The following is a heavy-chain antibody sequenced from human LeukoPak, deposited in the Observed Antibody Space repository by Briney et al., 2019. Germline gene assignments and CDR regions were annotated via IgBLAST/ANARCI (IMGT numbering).Heavy chain of an antibody. V-gene: IGHV3-23*01. CDR3: AKDGIAVAETFDY. CDR2: ISGSGGQT. D-gene: IGHD6-19*01. CDR1: GFTFSSYA. Sequence: QPGASQRLSCAASGFTFSSYAMSWVHQAPGKGLEWVSAISGSGGQTYYADSVKGRLTTSRDNSKNTLYLQMNSLRAEDTTVYYCAKDGIAVAETFDYWGQGSLVTVSS. J-gene: IGHJ4*02.